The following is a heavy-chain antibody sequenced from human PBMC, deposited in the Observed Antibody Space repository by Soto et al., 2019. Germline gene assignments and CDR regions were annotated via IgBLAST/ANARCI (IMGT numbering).Heavy chain of an antibody. D-gene: IGHD3-10*01. J-gene: IGHJ5*02. V-gene: IGHV4-39*01. CDR2: IYYSGST. Sequence: SETVSLTCTVSGGSISSSSYYWGWIRQPPGKGLEWIGSIYYSGSTYYNPSLKSRVTISVDTSKNQFSLKLSSVTAADTAVYYCARWVRGVISNWFDPWGQGTLVTVSS. CDR3: ARWVRGVISNWFDP. CDR1: GGSISSSSYY.